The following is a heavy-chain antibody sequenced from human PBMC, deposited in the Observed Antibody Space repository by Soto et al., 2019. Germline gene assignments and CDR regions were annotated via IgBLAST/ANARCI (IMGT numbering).Heavy chain of an antibody. V-gene: IGHV4-34*01. Sequence: PSETLSLTCAVYGGSFSGYYWGWIRQPPGKGLEWIGEINHSGSTNYNPSLKSRVTISVDTSKNQFSLKLSSVTAADTAVYYCARERKYYYGSGSYYNWFDPWGQGTLVTVSS. CDR1: GGSFSGYY. D-gene: IGHD3-10*01. CDR2: INHSGST. CDR3: ARERKYYYGSGSYYNWFDP. J-gene: IGHJ5*02.